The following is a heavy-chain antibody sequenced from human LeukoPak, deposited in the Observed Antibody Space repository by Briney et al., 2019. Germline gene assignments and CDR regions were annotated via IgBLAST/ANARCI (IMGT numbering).Heavy chain of an antibody. CDR2: IYYTGST. Sequence: SETLSLTCTVSGGSISSYYWSWIRQPPGRGLEWIASIYYTGSTYYNPSLKSRVTISVDTSKNQFFLKLNSVSAADTAVYYCARRFSGYPSDWFDPWGQGKLVTVSS. CDR1: GGSISSYY. CDR3: ARRFSGYPSDWFDP. D-gene: IGHD5-12*01. V-gene: IGHV4-59*05. J-gene: IGHJ5*02.